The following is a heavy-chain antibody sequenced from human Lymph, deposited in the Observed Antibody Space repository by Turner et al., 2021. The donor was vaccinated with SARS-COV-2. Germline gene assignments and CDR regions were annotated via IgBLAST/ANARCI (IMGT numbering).Heavy chain of an antibody. Sequence: QLGLQEPGPGLGKTSERPDVNCTVPGGSISGSTYYWGWIRQPPGKGLECIGSIYYTGSTYCTPSLKSRVTISVDSSKIQFSLMLCSVTAADTAVFYCAFGSPPGWYVPVFDSWGQGTLVTVSS. D-gene: IGHD6-19*01. V-gene: IGHV4-39*05. CDR1: GGSISGSTYY. CDR2: IYYTGST. J-gene: IGHJ4*02. CDR3: AFGSPPGWYVPVFDS.